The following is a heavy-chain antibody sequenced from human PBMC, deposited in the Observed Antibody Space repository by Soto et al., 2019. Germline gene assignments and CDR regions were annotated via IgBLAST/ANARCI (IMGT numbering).Heavy chain of an antibody. Sequence: GGSLRLSCAASGFTFRSYGMHWVRQAPGKGLEWVAVISYDGNNKYYADSVKGRFTISRDNSKNTLYLQMNSLRAEDTAVYYCAKDRRYNWNDVYYYYYGMDVWGQGTTVTVSS. CDR2: ISYDGNNK. V-gene: IGHV3-30*18. CDR1: GFTFRSYG. D-gene: IGHD1-20*01. CDR3: AKDRRYNWNDVYYYYYGMDV. J-gene: IGHJ6*02.